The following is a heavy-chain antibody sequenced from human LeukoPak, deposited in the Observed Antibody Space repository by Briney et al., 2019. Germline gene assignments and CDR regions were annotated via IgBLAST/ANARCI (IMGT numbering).Heavy chain of an antibody. CDR2: INHSGST. D-gene: IGHD6-19*01. J-gene: IGHJ6*03. CDR3: ARTRSYYMDV. V-gene: IGHV4-34*01. CDR1: GGSFSGYY. Sequence: SETLSLTCAVYGGSFSGYYWSWIRQPPGKGLEWIGEINHSGSTNYNPSLKSRVTISVDTSKNQFSLKLSSVTAADTAVYYCARTRSYYMDVWAKGTTVTVSS.